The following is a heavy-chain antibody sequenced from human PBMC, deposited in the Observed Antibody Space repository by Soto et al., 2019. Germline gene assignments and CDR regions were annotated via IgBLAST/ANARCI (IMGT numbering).Heavy chain of an antibody. D-gene: IGHD3-10*01. CDR1: GGSIISGGYY. V-gene: IGHV4-31*03. Sequence: SETLSLTCTVSGGSIISGGYYWSWIRQHPGKGLEWIGYIYYSGSTYYNPSLKSRVTISVDTSKNQFSLKLSSVTAADTAVYYCARCARLGNWFDPWGQGTLVTVSS. J-gene: IGHJ5*02. CDR2: IYYSGST. CDR3: ARCARLGNWFDP.